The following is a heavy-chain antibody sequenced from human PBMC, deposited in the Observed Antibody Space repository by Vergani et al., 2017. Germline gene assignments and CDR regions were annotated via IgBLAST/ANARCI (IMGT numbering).Heavy chain of an antibody. J-gene: IGHJ2*01. D-gene: IGHD4-11*01. CDR1: GFTFSSYE. CDR3: ARYLGEHDYISGIWYFDL. CDR2: ISSSGRTI. V-gene: IGHV3-48*03. Sequence: EVQLVESGGGLVQPGGSLRLSCAASGFTFSSYEMNWVRQAPGKGLEWVSYISSSGRTIYYADSVKGRLTISRDNAKNSLYLQMNSLRAEDTAVYYCARYLGEHDYISGIWYFDLWGRGTLVTVSS.